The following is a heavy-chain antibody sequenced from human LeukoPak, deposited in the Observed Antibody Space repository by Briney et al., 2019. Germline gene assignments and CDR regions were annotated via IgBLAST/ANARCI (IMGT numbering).Heavy chain of an antibody. J-gene: IGHJ3*02. Sequence: SETLSLTCTVSGASISSYYWSWIRQPAGKGLEWIGRIYTSGSTNYNPSLKSRVTISVDTSKNQFSLKLSSVTAADTAVYYCAREGILTGEDAFDIWGQGTMVTVSS. D-gene: IGHD3-9*01. CDR3: AREGILTGEDAFDI. CDR1: GASISSYY. V-gene: IGHV4-4*07. CDR2: IYTSGST.